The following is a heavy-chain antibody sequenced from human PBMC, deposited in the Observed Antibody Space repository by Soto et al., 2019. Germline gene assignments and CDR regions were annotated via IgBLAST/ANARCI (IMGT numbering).Heavy chain of an antibody. CDR1: GGSISSYY. J-gene: IGHJ6*03. CDR3: ARQSVVVAATRSYYMDV. Sequence: SDTLSLTCTVSGGSISSYYWSWIRQPPGKGLEWIGYIYYSGSTNYNPSLKSRVTISVDTSKNQFSLKLSSVTAADTAVYYCARQSVVVAATRSYYMDVWGKGTTVTVSS. D-gene: IGHD2-15*01. CDR2: IYYSGST. V-gene: IGHV4-59*08.